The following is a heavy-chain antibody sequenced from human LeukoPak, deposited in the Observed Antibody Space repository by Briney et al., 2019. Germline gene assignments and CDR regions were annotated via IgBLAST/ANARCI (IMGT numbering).Heavy chain of an antibody. CDR1: GGTFSSYA. D-gene: IGHD2-15*01. J-gene: IGHJ3*02. CDR3: AAPATGGLGHPRHEQGFAAFDI. V-gene: IGHV1-69*04. CDR2: IIPILGIA. Sequence: SVKVSCKASGGTFSSYAISWVRQAPGQGLEWMGRIIPILGIANYAQKFQGRVTITADKSTSTAYMELSSLRSEDTAVYYCAAPATGGLGHPRHEQGFAAFDIWGQGTMVTVSS.